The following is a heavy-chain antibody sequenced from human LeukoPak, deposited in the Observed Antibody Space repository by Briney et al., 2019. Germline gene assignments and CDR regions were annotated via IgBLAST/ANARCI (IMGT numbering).Heavy chain of an antibody. D-gene: IGHD3-3*01. J-gene: IGHJ6*02. Sequence: TGGSLRLSCAASGFTVSSNYMSWVRQAPGKGLEWVSVIYSGGSTYYADSVKGRFTISRDNSKNTLYLQMNSLRAEDTAVYYCARPHNYYDFWSGYYTGLGYGMDVWGQGTTVTVSS. CDR3: ARPHNYYDFWSGYYTGLGYGMDV. V-gene: IGHV3-66*01. CDR1: GFTVSSNY. CDR2: IYSGGST.